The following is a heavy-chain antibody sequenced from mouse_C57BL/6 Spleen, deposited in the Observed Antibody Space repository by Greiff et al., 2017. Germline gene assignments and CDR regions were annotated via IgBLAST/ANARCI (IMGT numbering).Heavy chain of an antibody. V-gene: IGHV1-22*01. CDR1: GYTFTDYN. J-gene: IGHJ4*01. Sequence: EVKLVESGPELVKPGASVKMSCKASGYTFTDYNMHWVKQSHGKSLEWIGYINPNNGGTSYNQKFKGKATLTVNKSSSTAYMELRSLTSEDSAVYYCARETQDYYAMDYWGQGTSVTVSS. CDR3: ARETQDYYAMDY. CDR2: INPNNGGT.